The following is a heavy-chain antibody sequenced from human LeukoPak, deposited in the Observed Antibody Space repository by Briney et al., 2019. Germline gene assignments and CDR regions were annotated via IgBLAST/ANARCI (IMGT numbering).Heavy chain of an antibody. D-gene: IGHD6-13*01. CDR1: GDSISSYY. Sequence: PSETLSLTCIVSGDSISSYYWSWIRQPAGKGLEWIGRIYTTGSINYNPSLKSRVTMSVDTSKNHFSLKLSSVTAADTAVYYCARGIAAAAKQGGFDFWGQGTLVTVSS. CDR2: IYTTGSI. CDR3: ARGIAAAAKQGGFDF. V-gene: IGHV4-4*07. J-gene: IGHJ4*02.